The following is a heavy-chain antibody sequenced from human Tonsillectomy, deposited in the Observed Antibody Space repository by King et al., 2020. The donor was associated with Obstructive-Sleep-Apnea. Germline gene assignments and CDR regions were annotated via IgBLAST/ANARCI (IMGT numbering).Heavy chain of an antibody. CDR2: IKSKTDGGTT. CDR1: GFTFNNAW. Sequence: VQLVQSGGGLVKPGGSLRLSCAASGFTFNNAWMSWMRQAPGKGLEWVGRIKSKTDGGTTDCAAPVKGRVTISRDDSRNTLYLQMNSLRTEDTAVYYCTTDSAGGSRGGDYWGQGILVTVSS. V-gene: IGHV3-15*01. CDR3: TTDSAGGSRGGDY. D-gene: IGHD2-15*01. J-gene: IGHJ4*02.